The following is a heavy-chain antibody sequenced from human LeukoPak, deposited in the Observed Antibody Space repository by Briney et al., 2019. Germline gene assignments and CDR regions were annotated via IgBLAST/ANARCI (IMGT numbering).Heavy chain of an antibody. CDR2: ISSSSSYT. V-gene: IGHV3-11*05. CDR3: ARGRARGVAAPFDY. J-gene: IGHJ4*02. D-gene: IGHD3-10*01. Sequence: GGSLRLSCAASAFTFSDYYMSWIRQAPGKRLDLVSYISSSSSYTNYADSVKGRFTISRDNAKNSLYLQMNSLRADDTAVYYCARGRARGVAAPFDYWGQGTLVTVSS. CDR1: AFTFSDYY.